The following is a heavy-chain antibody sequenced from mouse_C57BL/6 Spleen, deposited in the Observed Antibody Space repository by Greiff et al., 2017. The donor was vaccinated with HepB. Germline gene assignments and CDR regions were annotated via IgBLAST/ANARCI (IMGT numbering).Heavy chain of an antibody. CDR2: ISSGSSTI. CDR1: GFTFSDYG. Sequence: EVQLVESGGGLVKPGGSLKLSCAASGFTFSDYGMHWVRQAPEKGLEWVAYISSGSSTIYYADTVKGRFTISRDNAKNTLFLQMTSLRSEDTAMYYCARVGGTVVPSLYYFDYWGQGTTLTVSS. V-gene: IGHV5-17*01. J-gene: IGHJ2*01. D-gene: IGHD1-1*01. CDR3: ARVGGTVVPSLYYFDY.